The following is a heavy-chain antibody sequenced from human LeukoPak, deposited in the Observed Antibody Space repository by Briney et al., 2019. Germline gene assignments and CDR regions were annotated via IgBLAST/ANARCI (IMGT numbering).Heavy chain of an antibody. CDR3: AKDMNSYVSGSSYNPWGPFDS. CDR2: IAWNSGNT. CDR1: GFTFDNYA. V-gene: IGHV3-9*01. J-gene: IGHJ4*02. Sequence: PGRSLRPSCAASGFTFDNYAMRWVRQAPGKGLEWVSGIAWNSGNTGFADSVKGRFTISRDNTENSLYLQMNSLTPEDTAFYFCAKDMNSYVSGSSYNPWGPFDSWGQGTLVTVSS. D-gene: IGHD3-10*01.